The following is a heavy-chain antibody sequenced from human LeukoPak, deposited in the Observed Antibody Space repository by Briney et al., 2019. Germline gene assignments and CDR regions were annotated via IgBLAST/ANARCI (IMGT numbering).Heavy chain of an antibody. J-gene: IGHJ4*02. D-gene: IGHD5-12*01. CDR3: ARAGGDGGYDYPGTFDY. CDR2: IYYSGST. CDR1: GGSISSYY. Sequence: SETLSLTCTVSGGSISSYYWSWIRQPPGKGLEWIGYIYYSGSTNYNPSLKSRVTISVDTSKNQFPLKLSSVTAADTAVYYCARAGGDGGYDYPGTFDYWGQGTLVTVSS. V-gene: IGHV4-59*01.